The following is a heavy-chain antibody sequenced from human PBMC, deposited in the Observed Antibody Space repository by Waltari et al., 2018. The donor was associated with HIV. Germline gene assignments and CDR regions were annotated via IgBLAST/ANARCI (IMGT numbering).Heavy chain of an antibody. Sequence: VQLVESGGGWVQPGGSLTLTCEASGFTFDFYWLSWVRQAPGKGLEWVANINQAGTERHYVDSVRGRFTISRDNGKTSLFLQMNSLSVEDTAVYYCATTHGSGDYDNDFDYWGQGTLV. J-gene: IGHJ4*02. CDR1: GFTFDFYW. CDR2: INQAGTER. D-gene: IGHD3-10*01. CDR3: ATTHGSGDYDNDFDY. V-gene: IGHV3-7*01.